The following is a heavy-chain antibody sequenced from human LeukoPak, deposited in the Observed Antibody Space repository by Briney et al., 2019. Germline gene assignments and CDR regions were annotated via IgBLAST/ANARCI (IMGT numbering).Heavy chain of an antibody. CDR3: ARQPGAGWFDP. CDR2: INPGDSDT. Sequence: HGESLKISCQASGYSFTSSWIGWARQMPGKGLEWMAIINPGDSDTRYSPSFQGQVTISADKSISTVYLQWGSLKASDTAMYYCARQPGAGWFDPRGQGTLFNVSS. J-gene: IGHJ5*02. CDR1: GYSFTSSW. D-gene: IGHD3-10*01. V-gene: IGHV5-51*01.